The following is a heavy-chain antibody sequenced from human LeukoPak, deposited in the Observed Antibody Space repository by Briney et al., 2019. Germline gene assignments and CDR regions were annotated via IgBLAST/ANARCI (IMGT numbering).Heavy chain of an antibody. CDR1: GFTFSNAW. V-gene: IGHV3-23*01. CDR3: AKDRTYYYDSSGSHFDY. CDR2: ISGSGGST. J-gene: IGHJ4*02. D-gene: IGHD3-22*01. Sequence: PGGSLRLSCAASGFTFSNAWMNWVRQAPGKGLEWVSAISGSGGSTYYADSVKGRFTISRDNSKNTLYLQMNSLRAEDTAVYYCAKDRTYYYDSSGSHFDYWGQGTLVTVSS.